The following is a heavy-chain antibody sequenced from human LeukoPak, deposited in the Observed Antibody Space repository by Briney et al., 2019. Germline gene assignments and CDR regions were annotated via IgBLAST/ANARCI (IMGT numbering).Heavy chain of an antibody. CDR3: VKTMVVFGGLIRTDAFDI. CDR1: GFSFNNYG. J-gene: IGHJ3*02. V-gene: IGHV3-64D*06. Sequence: GGSLRLSCSASGFSFNNYGVHWVSQAQGKGLEYVSGINSDGGTSHYADSAKGRFTISRDNSKHALYLQLSSLRPEDTALYYCVKTMVVFGGLIRTDAFDIWGQGTMVTVSS. CDR2: INSDGGTS. D-gene: IGHD3-10*01.